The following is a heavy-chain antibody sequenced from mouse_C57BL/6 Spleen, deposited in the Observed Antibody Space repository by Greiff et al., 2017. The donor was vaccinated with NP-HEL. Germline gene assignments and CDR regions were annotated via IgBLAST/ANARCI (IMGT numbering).Heavy chain of an antibody. V-gene: IGHV1-4*01. CDR3: AREITTVPYFDV. CDR1: GYTFTSYT. CDR2: INPSSGYT. Sequence: VQLQQSGAELARPGASVKMSCKASGYTFTSYTMHWVKQRPGQGLEWIGYINPSSGYTKYNEKFKSKATLTVDKPSSTAYMQLSSLTSEDSAVYYCAREITTVPYFDVWGTGTTVTVSS. D-gene: IGHD1-1*01. J-gene: IGHJ1*03.